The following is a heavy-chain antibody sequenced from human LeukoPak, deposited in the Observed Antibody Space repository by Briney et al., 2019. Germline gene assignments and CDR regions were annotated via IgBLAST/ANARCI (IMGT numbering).Heavy chain of an antibody. CDR2: ISSSGSTI. D-gene: IGHD3-22*01. CDR3: ARDYYDSGGYYAHLDY. CDR1: GFTFSDYY. V-gene: IGHV3-11*01. Sequence: GGSLRLSCAASGFTFSDYYMSWIRQAPGKGLEWVSYISSSGSTIYYADSVKGRFTISRDNAKNSLYLQMNSLRAEDTAVYYCARDYYDSGGYYAHLDYWGQGTLVTVSS. J-gene: IGHJ4*02.